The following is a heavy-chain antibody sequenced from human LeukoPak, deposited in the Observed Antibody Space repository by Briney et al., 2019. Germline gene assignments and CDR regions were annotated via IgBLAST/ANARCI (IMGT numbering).Heavy chain of an antibody. CDR3: ARGGGLDAFDV. J-gene: IGHJ3*01. D-gene: IGHD2-15*01. CDR1: GGSISSHY. V-gene: IGHV4-59*08. CDR2: IYYSGST. Sequence: ETLSLTCTVSGGSISSHYWSWIRQPPEKGLEWIGYIYYSGSTNYNPSLKSRVTISIHTSKNQFSLKLSSVTAADTAVYYCARGGGLDAFDVWGPGTMVTVSS.